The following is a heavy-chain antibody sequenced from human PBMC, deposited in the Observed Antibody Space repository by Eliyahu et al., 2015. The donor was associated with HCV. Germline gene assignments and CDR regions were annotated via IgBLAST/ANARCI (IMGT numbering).Heavy chain of an antibody. D-gene: IGHD6-19*01. CDR3: GKGKAVGYGMDV. CDR1: GFTLEDYD. CDR2: ITWNSGKI. J-gene: IGHJ6*02. Sequence: SLRLSCAGSGFTLEDYDMHWVRQAPGKGLEWVAGITWNSGKIGYADSVRGRFIISRDNAKNSLYLQMNSLRVEDTALYYCGKGKAVGYGMDVWGQGTTVTVSS. V-gene: IGHV3-9*01.